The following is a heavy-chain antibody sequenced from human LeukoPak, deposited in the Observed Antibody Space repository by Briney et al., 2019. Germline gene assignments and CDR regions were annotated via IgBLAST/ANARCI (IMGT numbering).Heavy chain of an antibody. D-gene: IGHD3-9*01. Sequence: GGSLRLSCAASGFTFSSYSMNWVRQAPGKGLEWVSSISSSSSYIYYADSVKGRFTISRDNAKNSLYLQMNSLRAEDTAVYYCARVYYDILTGYYSPSQHWGQGTLVTVSS. J-gene: IGHJ1*01. CDR1: GFTFSSYS. V-gene: IGHV3-21*01. CDR2: ISSSSSYI. CDR3: ARVYYDILTGYYSPSQH.